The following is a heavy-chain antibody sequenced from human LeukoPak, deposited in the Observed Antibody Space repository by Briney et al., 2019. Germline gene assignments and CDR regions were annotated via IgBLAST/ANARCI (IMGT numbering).Heavy chain of an antibody. V-gene: IGHV3-9*01. Sequence: TGGSLRLSCAASGFTFDDYAMHWVRQAPGKGLEWVSGISWNSGSIGYADSVKGRFTISRDNAKNSLYLQMNSLRAEDTALYYCAKDIGLPAAMAPFDYWGQGTLVTVSS. CDR1: GFTFDDYA. D-gene: IGHD2-2*01. CDR2: ISWNSGSI. CDR3: AKDIGLPAAMAPFDY. J-gene: IGHJ4*02.